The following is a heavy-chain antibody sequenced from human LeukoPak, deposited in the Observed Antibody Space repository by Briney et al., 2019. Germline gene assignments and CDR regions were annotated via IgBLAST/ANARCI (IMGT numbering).Heavy chain of an antibody. D-gene: IGHD6-19*01. V-gene: IGHV3-20*04. CDR2: INWNGGST. J-gene: IGHJ6*02. CDR3: ARGSGWPEDYYYGMDV. Sequence: GGSLRLSCAASGFTFDDYGMSWARQAPGKGLEWVSGINWNGGSTGYADSVKGRFTISRDNAKNSLYLQMNSLRAEDTALYYCARGSGWPEDYYYGMDVWGQGTTVTVSS. CDR1: GFTFDDYG.